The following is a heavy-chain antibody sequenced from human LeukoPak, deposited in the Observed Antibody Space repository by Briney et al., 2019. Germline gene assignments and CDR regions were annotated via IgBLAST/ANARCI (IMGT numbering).Heavy chain of an antibody. D-gene: IGHD3-9*01. CDR1: GGSMTSYY. CDR3: ARLLPNTFTGLPYNYHYLDV. CDR2: IYYTGST. Sequence: SETLSLTXTVSGGSMTSYYWSWIRQPPGKGLEWIGYIYYTGSTNYNPSLRSRVIISIDTSRNQFSLRLNSVTAADTAVYYCARLLPNTFTGLPYNYHYLDVWGKGTTVTVSS. V-gene: IGHV4-59*01. J-gene: IGHJ6*03.